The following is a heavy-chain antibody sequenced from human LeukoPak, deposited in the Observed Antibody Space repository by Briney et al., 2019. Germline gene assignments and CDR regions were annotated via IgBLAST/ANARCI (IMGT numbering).Heavy chain of an antibody. CDR3: AGSLLVPPYYMDV. J-gene: IGHJ6*03. V-gene: IGHV3-7*01. CDR1: GFTFDDSV. D-gene: IGHD3-22*01. CDR2: IKQDGSEK. Sequence: PGGSLRLSCAASGFTFDDSVMSWVRQAPGKGLEWVANIKQDGSEKYYVDSVKGRFTISRDNAKNSLYLQMNSLRAEDTAVYYCAGSLLVPPYYMDVWGKGTTVTVSS.